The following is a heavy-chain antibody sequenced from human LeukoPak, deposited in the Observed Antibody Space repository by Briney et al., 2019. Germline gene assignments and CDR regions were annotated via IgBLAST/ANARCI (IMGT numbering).Heavy chain of an antibody. D-gene: IGHD4-23*01. CDR3: ARPDYGGIPVLDWYFDL. CDR1: GFTFSSYS. J-gene: IGHJ2*01. Sequence: TGGSLRLSCAASGFTFSSYSMNWVRQAPGKGLEGVSSISSSSSYIYYADSVKGRFTISRDNAKNSLYLQMNSLRAEDTAVYYCARPDYGGIPVLDWYFDLWGRGTLVTVSS. CDR2: ISSSSSYI. V-gene: IGHV3-21*01.